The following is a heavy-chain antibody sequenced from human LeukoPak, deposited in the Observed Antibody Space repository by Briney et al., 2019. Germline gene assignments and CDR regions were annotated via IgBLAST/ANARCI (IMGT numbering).Heavy chain of an antibody. J-gene: IGHJ5*02. D-gene: IGHD3-10*01. Sequence: ASVKVSCKASGYTFTSYAMHWVRQAPGQRLEWMGWINAGNGNTKYSQKFQGRVTITRDTSASTAYMELSSLRSEDTAVYYCARGSITMVRGVTLVWFDPWGQGTLVTVSS. CDR3: ARGSITMVRGVTLVWFDP. CDR1: GYTFTSYA. CDR2: INAGNGNT. V-gene: IGHV1-3*01.